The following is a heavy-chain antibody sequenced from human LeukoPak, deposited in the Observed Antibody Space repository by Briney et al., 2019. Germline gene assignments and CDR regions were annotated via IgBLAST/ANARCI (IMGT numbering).Heavy chain of an antibody. Sequence: KPGGSLRLSCAASGFILSDRYMAWIRQAPGKGLEWLSYISGSGSDINYADSVKGRFTISRDNAKNSLYLQMNSLRAEDTAVYYCATGSQIREADYWGQGTLVTVSS. CDR3: ATGSQIREADY. D-gene: IGHD3-10*01. J-gene: IGHJ4*02. CDR2: ISGSGSDI. V-gene: IGHV3-11*01. CDR1: GFILSDRY.